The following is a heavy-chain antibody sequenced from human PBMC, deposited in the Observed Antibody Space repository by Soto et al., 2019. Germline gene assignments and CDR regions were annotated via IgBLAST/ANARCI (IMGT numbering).Heavy chain of an antibody. V-gene: IGHV1-2*02. D-gene: IGHD5-18*01. Sequence: QVQLVQSGAEVRKPGASVKVSCKASGYTFTDNYIHWVRQGPGQGLEWMGWINPNDDGTNYARKFQGRVTMSRDTSISTAYMELSRLTSDDTAVYYCARGGTSYGYNYWGQGTLVTVSS. CDR3: ARGGTSYGYNY. CDR1: GYTFTDNY. J-gene: IGHJ4*02. CDR2: INPNDDGT.